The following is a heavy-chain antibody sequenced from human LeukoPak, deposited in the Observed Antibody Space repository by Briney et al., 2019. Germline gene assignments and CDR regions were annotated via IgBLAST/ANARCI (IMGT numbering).Heavy chain of an antibody. D-gene: IGHD2-21*01. V-gene: IGHV4-4*07. Sequence: SETLSLTCTVSGDSISDYYWSWIRQPAGKGLELIGRIYTNGITNYNPSLKSRVTTSVDTSKNQLSLRLSSVTAADTAVYYCARGVMIAMFAFDIWGQGTMVTVSS. CDR1: GDSISDYY. CDR3: ARGVMIAMFAFDI. CDR2: IYTNGIT. J-gene: IGHJ3*02.